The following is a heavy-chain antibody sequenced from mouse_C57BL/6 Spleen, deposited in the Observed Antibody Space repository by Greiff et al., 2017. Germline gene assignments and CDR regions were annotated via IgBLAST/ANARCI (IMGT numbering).Heavy chain of an antibody. J-gene: IGHJ2*01. V-gene: IGHV14-4*01. CDR2: IDPENGDT. Sequence: VHVKQSGAELVRPGASVKLSCTASGFNIKDDYMHWVKQRPEQGLEWIGWIDPENGDTDYASKFQGKATITADTSSNTAYLQLSSLTSEDTAVYYCTTWPRYGYDEGWGQGTTLTVSS. CDR3: TTWPRYGYDEG. CDR1: GFNIKDDY. D-gene: IGHD2-2*01.